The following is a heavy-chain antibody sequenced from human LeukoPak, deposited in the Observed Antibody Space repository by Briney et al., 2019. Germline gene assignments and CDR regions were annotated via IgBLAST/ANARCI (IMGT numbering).Heavy chain of an antibody. D-gene: IGHD6-6*01. CDR1: GFTFSDYW. Sequence: GGSLRLSCAASGFTFSDYWMHWVRQAPGKGLEWVSRIYSDESSTYYADSVKGRFTISRDNSKNTLYLQMNSLRADDTAVYYCAKSYYGYSSFAFDYWGQGTLVTVSS. V-gene: IGHV3-74*01. CDR3: AKSYYGYSSFAFDY. CDR2: IYSDESST. J-gene: IGHJ4*02.